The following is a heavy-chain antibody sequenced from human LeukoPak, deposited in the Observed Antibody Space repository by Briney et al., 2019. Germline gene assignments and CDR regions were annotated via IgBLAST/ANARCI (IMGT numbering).Heavy chain of an antibody. V-gene: IGHV3-23*01. Sequence: GGSLRLSCAASGFTFSSYAMSWVRQAPGKGLEWVSAISGSGGSTYYADSVKGWFTISRDNSKNTLYLQMNSLRAEDTAVYYCAKDPGYCSSTSCYYFDYWGQGTLVTVSS. CDR1: GFTFSSYA. D-gene: IGHD2-2*01. CDR3: AKDPGYCSSTSCYYFDY. CDR2: ISGSGGST. J-gene: IGHJ4*02.